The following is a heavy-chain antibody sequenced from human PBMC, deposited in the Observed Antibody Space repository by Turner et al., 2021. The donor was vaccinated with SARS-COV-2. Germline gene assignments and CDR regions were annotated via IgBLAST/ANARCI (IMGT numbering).Heavy chain of an antibody. CDR3: AQAGLEISSHFDY. D-gene: IGHD3-3*01. CDR1: GFTFSSYA. V-gene: IGHV3-23*01. Sequence: EVQLLESGGGLVQPGTSLRPSCAASGFTFSSYAMSWVRQAPGKGREWVSAISGSGGSTYYAASVKGRFTISRDNSKNTLYLQMNSLRAEDTAVYYCAQAGLEISSHFDYWGQGNLVTVSS. CDR2: ISGSGGST. J-gene: IGHJ4*02.